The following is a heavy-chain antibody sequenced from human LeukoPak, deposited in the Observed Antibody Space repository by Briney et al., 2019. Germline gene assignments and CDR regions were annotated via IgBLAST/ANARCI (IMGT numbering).Heavy chain of an antibody. CDR1: GYTFTGYY. CDR2: INPNSGGT. V-gene: IGHV1-2*02. J-gene: IGHJ6*02. CDR3: ARAYSSGWYAYYGMDV. Sequence: ASVKVSCKASGYTFTGYYMHWVRQAPGQGLEWMGWINPNSGGTNYAQKFQGSVTMTRDTSISTAYMELSRLRSDDTAVYYCARAYSSGWYAYYGMDVWGQGTTVAVSS. D-gene: IGHD6-19*01.